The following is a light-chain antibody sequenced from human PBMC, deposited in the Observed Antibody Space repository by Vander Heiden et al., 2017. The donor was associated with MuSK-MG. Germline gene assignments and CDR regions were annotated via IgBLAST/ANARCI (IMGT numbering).Light chain of an antibody. J-gene: IGKJ2*01. Sequence: DIEMTQSPFSLSASVGDRVTISCRASQSIARYLNWYQQKPGKAPKLLIFAASSLQSGVPSRFGGSGSGTDFTLTISSVQPEDFAIYYCQQSDSIPNTFGQGTILEIK. V-gene: IGKV1-39*01. CDR3: QQSDSIPNT. CDR1: QSIARY. CDR2: AAS.